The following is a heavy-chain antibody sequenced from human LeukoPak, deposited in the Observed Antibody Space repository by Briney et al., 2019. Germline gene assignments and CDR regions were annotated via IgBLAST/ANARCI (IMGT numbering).Heavy chain of an antibody. J-gene: IGHJ4*02. CDR2: IYPGDSDT. D-gene: IGHD2-2*01. CDR3: ATLPRHDRVGSSTSLFDY. V-gene: IGHV5-51*01. CDR1: GYSFTSYW. Sequence: GESLKISCKGSGYSFTSYWIGWVRQMPGKGLEWMGIIYPGDSDTRYSPSFQGQVTISADKSISTAYLQWSSLKASDTAMYYCATLPRHDRVGSSTSLFDYWGQGTLVTVSS.